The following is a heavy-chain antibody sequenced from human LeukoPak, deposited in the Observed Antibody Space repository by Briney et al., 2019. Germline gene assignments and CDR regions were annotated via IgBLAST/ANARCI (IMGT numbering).Heavy chain of an antibody. CDR2: ISYDGSNK. CDR1: GFTFSSYA. J-gene: IGHJ4*02. Sequence: SGGSLRLSCAASGFTFSSYAMHWVRQAPGKGLEWVAVISYDGSNKYYADSVKGRFATSRDNSKNTLYLQMNSLRAEDTAVYYCAREEERITGTTGEDYWGQGTLVTVSS. V-gene: IGHV3-30*09. CDR3: AREEERITGTTGEDY. D-gene: IGHD1-7*01.